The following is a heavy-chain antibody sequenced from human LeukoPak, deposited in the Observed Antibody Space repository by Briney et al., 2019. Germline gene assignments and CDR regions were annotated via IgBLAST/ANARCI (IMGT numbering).Heavy chain of an antibody. J-gene: IGHJ6*04. D-gene: IGHD4-11*01. CDR2: ISGSGGST. CDR3: AKAHLPDYPYLVDV. Sequence: GGSLRLSCAASGFTFSSYAMNWVRQASGKGLEWASAISGSGGSTYYADSVKGRFTISRDNSKDTLYLQMSSLRAEDTAVYYCAKAHLPDYPYLVDVWGKGTTVTISS. CDR1: GFTFSSYA. V-gene: IGHV3-23*01.